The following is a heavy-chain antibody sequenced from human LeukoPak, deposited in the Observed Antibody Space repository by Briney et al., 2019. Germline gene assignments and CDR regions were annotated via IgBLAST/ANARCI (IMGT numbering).Heavy chain of an antibody. CDR3: ASMWYCDILTGYHAMSGIDY. V-gene: IGHV1-2*02. D-gene: IGHD3-9*01. J-gene: IGHJ4*02. Sequence: ASVKVSCKASGYTFTGYYMHWVRQAPGQGLEWMGWINPNSGGTNYAQKFQGRVTMTRDTSISTAYMELSRLRSDDTAVYYCASMWYCDILTGYHAMSGIDYWGQRTLVTVSS. CDR2: INPNSGGT. CDR1: GYTFTGYY.